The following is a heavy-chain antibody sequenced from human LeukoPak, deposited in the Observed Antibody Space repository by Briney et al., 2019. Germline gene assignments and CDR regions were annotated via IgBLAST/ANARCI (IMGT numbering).Heavy chain of an antibody. D-gene: IGHD2-2*02. CDR1: GGTFSSYA. CDR3: ARARGRSTSCYIN. V-gene: IGHV1-69*04. Sequence: SVKVSCKASGGTFSSYAISWVRQAPGQGLEWMGRIIPILGIANYAQKFQGRVTITADKSTSTAYMELSSLRSEDTAVYYCARARGRSTSCYINWGQGTLVTVSS. J-gene: IGHJ4*02. CDR2: IIPILGIA.